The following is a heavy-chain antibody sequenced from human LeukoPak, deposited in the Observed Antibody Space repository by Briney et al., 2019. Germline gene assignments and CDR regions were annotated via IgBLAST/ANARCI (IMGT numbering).Heavy chain of an antibody. CDR1: GFTFSSYA. Sequence: PGGSLRLSCEASGFTFSSYAMSWVRQAPGKGLEGISTVSDSGDITYYADSVKGRFTISRDNSKNTLYLQMNSLRAEDTAVYYCAKPVGSGYDSVDYWGQGTLVTVSS. CDR3: AKPVGSGYDSVDY. CDR2: VSDSGDIT. V-gene: IGHV3-23*01. J-gene: IGHJ4*02. D-gene: IGHD5-12*01.